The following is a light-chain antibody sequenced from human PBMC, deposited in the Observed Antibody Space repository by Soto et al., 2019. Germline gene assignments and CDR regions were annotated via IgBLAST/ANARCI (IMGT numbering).Light chain of an antibody. CDR1: QSVLYSSNNKNY. V-gene: IGKV4-1*01. CDR3: QQYYSTNT. J-gene: IGKJ4*01. CDR2: WAS. Sequence: DIVMTLSPDSLAVSLGERATINCKSSQSVLYSSNNKNYLAWYQQKPGQPPKLLIYWASTRESGVPDRFSGSGSGTDFTLTISSLQAEDVAVYYCQQYYSTNTFGGGTKVEIK.